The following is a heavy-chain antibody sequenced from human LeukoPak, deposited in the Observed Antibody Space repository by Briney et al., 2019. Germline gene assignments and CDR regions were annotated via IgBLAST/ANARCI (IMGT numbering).Heavy chain of an antibody. CDR2: ISSNGGST. CDR3: TKGVQSPGDY. J-gene: IGHJ4*02. V-gene: IGHV3-64*01. D-gene: IGHD3-16*01. CDR1: GFTFSSYA. Sequence: GGTLRLSCAASGFTFSSYAMHWVRQAPGKGLEYVSAISSNGGSTYYANSVKGRFTISRDISKNTLFLQMDSLRAEDTAVYYCTKGVQSPGDYWGQGTLVIVSS.